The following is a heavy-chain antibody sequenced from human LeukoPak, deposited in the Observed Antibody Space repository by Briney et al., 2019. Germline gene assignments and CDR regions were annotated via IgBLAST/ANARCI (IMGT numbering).Heavy chain of an antibody. V-gene: IGHV4-34*01. Sequence: RPSETLSLTCAVYGGSFSGYYWSWIRQPPGKGLEWIGEINHSGSTNYNPSLKSRVTISVDTSKNQFSLKLSSVTAADTAVHYCARNMVAQYYYDSSGYFYYFDYWGQGTLVTVSS. CDR2: INHSGST. J-gene: IGHJ4*02. D-gene: IGHD3-22*01. CDR1: GGSFSGYY. CDR3: ARNMVAQYYYDSSGYFYYFDY.